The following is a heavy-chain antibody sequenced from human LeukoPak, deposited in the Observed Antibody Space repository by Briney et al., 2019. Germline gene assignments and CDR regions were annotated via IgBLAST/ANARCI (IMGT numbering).Heavy chain of an antibody. CDR1: GYTFTSYD. Sequence: ASVKVSCKASGYTFTSYDINWVRQATGQGLEWMGWRNPNSGNTGYAQKFQGRVTMTRNTSISTAYMELSSLRSEDTAVYYCARGVPAAKGRRRWFDPWGQGTLVTVSS. CDR2: RNPNSGNT. V-gene: IGHV1-8*01. J-gene: IGHJ5*02. D-gene: IGHD2-2*01. CDR3: ARGVPAAKGRRRWFDP.